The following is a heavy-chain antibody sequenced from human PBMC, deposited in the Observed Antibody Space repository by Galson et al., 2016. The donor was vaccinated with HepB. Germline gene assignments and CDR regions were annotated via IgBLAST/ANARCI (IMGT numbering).Heavy chain of an antibody. J-gene: IGHJ3*02. D-gene: IGHD3-9*01. Sequence: SLRLSCAASGFSFSSKSMHWVRQAPGKGPEWLAVISNHGTEYYAEPVKDRFTVTRDNSRNTLYLKMETLGVDDTAVYYCATDGPRAYFEIINDVLEIWGQGTTVTVSS. CDR2: ISNHGTE. CDR1: GFSFSSKS. V-gene: IGHV3-30*03. CDR3: ATDGPRAYFEIINDVLEI.